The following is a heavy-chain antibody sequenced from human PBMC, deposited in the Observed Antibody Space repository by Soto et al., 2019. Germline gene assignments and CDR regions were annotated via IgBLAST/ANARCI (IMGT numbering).Heavy chain of an antibody. Sequence: SETLSLTCTVSGGSIYRSGYYWGWIRQPPGRGLEWIGNIDYNGVTYSNPSLKSRVTISRDTSKNQFSLKLTSVTAADTALYYCGKVLVGATGHTDSDNWGQGTLVTVSS. CDR3: GKVLVGATGHTDSDN. V-gene: IGHV4-39*01. D-gene: IGHD2-15*01. CDR1: GGSIYRSGYY. J-gene: IGHJ4*02. CDR2: IDYNGVT.